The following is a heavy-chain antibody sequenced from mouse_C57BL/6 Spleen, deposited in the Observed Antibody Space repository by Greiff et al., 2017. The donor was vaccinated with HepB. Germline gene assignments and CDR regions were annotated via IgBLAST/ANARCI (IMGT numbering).Heavy chain of an antibody. V-gene: IGHV1-5*01. CDR1: GYTFTSYW. CDR2: IYPGNSDT. J-gene: IGHJ1*03. D-gene: IGHD2-13*01. CDR3: TRSRGETGYFDD. Sequence: VQLQQSGTVLARPGASVKMSCKTSGYTFTSYWMHWVKQRPGQGLEWIGAIYPGNSDTSYNQKFKGKAKLTAVTSASTAYMELSSLTTEDSAVYYCTRSRGETGYFDDWGTGTTVTVSS.